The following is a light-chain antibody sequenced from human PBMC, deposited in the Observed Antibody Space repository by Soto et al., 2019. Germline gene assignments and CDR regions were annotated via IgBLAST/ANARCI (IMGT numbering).Light chain of an antibody. CDR1: QNIRNY. Sequence: DIQMTQSPSSLSASFRDSVTIXXRASQNIRNYLNWYQQKPGRAPKIXIYAASSLQSGVPSRFSGSGSETNFTLTINSLQPEDFATYYCQQYNTYPITFGQGTRLEIK. J-gene: IGKJ5*01. V-gene: IGKV1-16*01. CDR3: QQYNTYPIT. CDR2: AAS.